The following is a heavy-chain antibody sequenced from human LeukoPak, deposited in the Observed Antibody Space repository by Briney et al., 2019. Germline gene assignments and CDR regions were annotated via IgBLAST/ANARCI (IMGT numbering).Heavy chain of an antibody. CDR2: IYGGDTT. V-gene: IGHV3-66*01. J-gene: IGHJ4*02. CDR1: GFTVSGNY. Sequence: PWGSLRLSCAASGFTVSGNYMSWVRQAPGKGLEWVSVIYGGDTTYYADSVKGRFTVSRDNSKNTLYLQMNSLRAEDTAVYYCARGSQWLELWGQGTLVTVSS. CDR3: ARGSQWLEL. D-gene: IGHD6-19*01.